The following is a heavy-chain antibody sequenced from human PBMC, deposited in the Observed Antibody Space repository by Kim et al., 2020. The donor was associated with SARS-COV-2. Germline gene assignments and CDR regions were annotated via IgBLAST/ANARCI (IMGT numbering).Heavy chain of an antibody. Sequence: GGSLRLSCTASGFTFGDYAMSWVRQAPGKGLEWVGFIRSKAYGGTTEYAASVKGRFTISRDDSKSIAYLQMNSLKTEDTAVYYCTSHRARPDYYYYGMDVWGQGTTVTVSS. J-gene: IGHJ6*02. CDR1: GFTFGDYA. V-gene: IGHV3-49*04. D-gene: IGHD3-16*02. CDR3: TSHRARPDYYYYGMDV. CDR2: IRSKAYGGTT.